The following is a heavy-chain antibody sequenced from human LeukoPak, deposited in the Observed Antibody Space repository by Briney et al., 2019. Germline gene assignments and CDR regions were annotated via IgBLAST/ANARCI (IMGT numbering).Heavy chain of an antibody. D-gene: IGHD2-15*01. J-gene: IGHJ4*02. CDR3: ARAQQRGSGGSSRFDY. CDR1: GYTFTSYG. Sequence: SVKVSCKASGYTFTSYGISWVRQAPGQGLEWMGGIIPIFGTANYAQKFQGRVTITADKSTSTAYMELSSLRSEDTAVYYCARAQQRGSGGSSRFDYWGQGTLVTVSS. V-gene: IGHV1-69*06. CDR2: IIPIFGTA.